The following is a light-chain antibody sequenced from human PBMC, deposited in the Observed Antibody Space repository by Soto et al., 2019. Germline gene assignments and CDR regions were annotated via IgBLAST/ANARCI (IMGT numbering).Light chain of an antibody. J-gene: IGKJ5*01. CDR2: GAS. CDR1: QSVSSSY. Sequence: EIVLTQSAGTLSLSPGQSATLSCRSSQSVSSSYLAWYQQKPGQAXRLLIYGASTRATGIPARFSGSRSGTEFNLTISSLQSEDFAVYYCQQYNNWPPITFGQGTRLEI. V-gene: IGKV3-15*01. CDR3: QQYNNWPPIT.